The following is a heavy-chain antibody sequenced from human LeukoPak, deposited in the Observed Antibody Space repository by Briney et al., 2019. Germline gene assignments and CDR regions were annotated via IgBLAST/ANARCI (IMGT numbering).Heavy chain of an antibody. J-gene: IGHJ4*02. CDR1: GFPFSSYV. CDR3: ARDNDWAFDY. V-gene: IGHV3-48*02. Sequence: GGSLRLSCAASGFPFSSYVMSWVRQAPGKGLEWVSYINHNGETIYYPDFVKGRFTISRDNAKNSLYLQMNSLRDEDTAVCYCARDNDWAFDYWGQGTLVTVSS. D-gene: IGHD3-9*01. CDR2: INHNGETI.